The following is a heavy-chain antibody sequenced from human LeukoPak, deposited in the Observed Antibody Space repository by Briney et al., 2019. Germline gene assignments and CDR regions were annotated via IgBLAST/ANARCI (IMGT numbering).Heavy chain of an antibody. V-gene: IGHV4-39*07. D-gene: IGHD1-7*01. CDR1: SGSISTSNYY. CDR2: IFYSGST. CDR3: ARRMRYNWNYRWYDP. Sequence: SETLSLTCTVSSGSISTSNYYWGWVRQPPGKALEWIGNIFYSGSTYYSPSLKSRVTISLDTSRNQFSLKLNSVTAADTAVYYCARRMRYNWNYRWYDPWGQGTLVTVSS. J-gene: IGHJ5*02.